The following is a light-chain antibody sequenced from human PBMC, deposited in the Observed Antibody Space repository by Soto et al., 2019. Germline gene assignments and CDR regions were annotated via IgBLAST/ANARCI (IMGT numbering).Light chain of an antibody. J-gene: IGKJ4*01. V-gene: IGKV3-20*01. CDR3: QQYGVSPS. Sequence: EIVLTQSPGTLSLSPGERATLSCRASQTISNTFFAWYQQRPGQSPRLLIYGASGRAAGIPDRFSGSGPGTDFTLSISRLEPEDFAVYYCQQYGVSPSFGGGTKVDIK. CDR2: GAS. CDR1: QTISNTF.